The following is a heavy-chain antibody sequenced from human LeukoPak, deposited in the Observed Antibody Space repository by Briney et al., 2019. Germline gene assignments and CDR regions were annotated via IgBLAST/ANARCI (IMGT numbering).Heavy chain of an antibody. D-gene: IGHD3-10*01. CDR2: IIPIIGTA. J-gene: IGHJ5*02. V-gene: IGHV1-69*13. CDR1: GGTFTSYA. Sequence: ASVKVSCKASGGTFTSYAISSVRQAPGQGLEWMGGIIPIIGTANYAQKFQGRVTITADESTSTAYMELSSLRSEDTAVYYCASVSWFGELLSNWFDPWGQGTLVTVSS. CDR3: ASVSWFGELLSNWFDP.